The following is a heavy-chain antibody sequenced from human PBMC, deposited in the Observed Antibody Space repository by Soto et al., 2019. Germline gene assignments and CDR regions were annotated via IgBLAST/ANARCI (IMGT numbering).Heavy chain of an antibody. CDR2: ISGSGGST. D-gene: IGHD1-26*01. Sequence: GGSLRLSCAASGFTFRSYAMSWVRQAPGKGLEWVSAISGSGGSTYYADSVKGRFTISRDNSKNTLFLQMNSLRAEDTAVYYRAKDKGAPAFDPWGQGTLVTVSS. CDR3: AKDKGAPAFDP. CDR1: GFTFRSYA. V-gene: IGHV3-23*01. J-gene: IGHJ5*02.